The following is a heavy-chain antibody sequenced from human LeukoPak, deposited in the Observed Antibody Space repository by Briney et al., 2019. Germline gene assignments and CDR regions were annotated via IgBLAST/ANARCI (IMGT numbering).Heavy chain of an antibody. CDR2: IYCSGRT. Sequence: PSETLSLTCTVSGGSISSDHWNWIREPPGKGLEWVGCIYCSGRTYYNPSLKSRVTISVDMSKSQFSLRLTSVTAADTAVYYCARKNDFDIWGQGTLVTVSS. J-gene: IGHJ3*02. CDR1: GGSISSDH. D-gene: IGHD2/OR15-2a*01. CDR3: ARKNDFDI. V-gene: IGHV4-59*01.